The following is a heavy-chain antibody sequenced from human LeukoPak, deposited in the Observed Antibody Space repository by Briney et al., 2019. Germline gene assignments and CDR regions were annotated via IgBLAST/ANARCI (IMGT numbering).Heavy chain of an antibody. V-gene: IGHV3-64*01. Sequence: PGGSLRLSCAASGFTFSSYAMHWVRQAPGKGLEYVSAISSNGGSTYYANSVKGRFTISRDNSKNTLYLQMNSLRAEDTAVYYCAKAPVTTCRGAFCYPFDYWGLGTLVTVSS. CDR2: ISSNGGST. J-gene: IGHJ4*02. D-gene: IGHD2-15*01. CDR3: AKAPVTTCRGAFCYPFDY. CDR1: GFTFSSYA.